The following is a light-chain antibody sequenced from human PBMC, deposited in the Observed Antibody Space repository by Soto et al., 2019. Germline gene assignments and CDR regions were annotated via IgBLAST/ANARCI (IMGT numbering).Light chain of an antibody. CDR2: LGS. V-gene: IGKV2-28*01. J-gene: IGKJ2*01. CDR1: QSLLQSNGYNY. CDR3: MEALQSPPMYT. Sequence: DIVMTQSPLSLPVTPGEPASISCRSSQSLLQSNGYNYLDWYLQKPGQSPQLLICLGSNRASGVPDRFSGGGSGTDFTLKISRVEADDVGVYYCMEALQSPPMYTFGQGTKLEF.